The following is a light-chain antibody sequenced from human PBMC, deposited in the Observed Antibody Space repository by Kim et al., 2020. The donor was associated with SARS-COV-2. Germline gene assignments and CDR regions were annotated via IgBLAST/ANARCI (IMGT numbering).Light chain of an antibody. CDR2: AAS. CDR1: QSVSGSF. V-gene: IGKV3-20*01. Sequence: EIVLTQSPGTLSLSPGERATLSCRASQSVSGSFLAWYQQKPGQAPRLLIHAASSRATGISDRFVGSGSGTDFTLTISRLEPEDFAVYYCQQYGSTVLTFGGGTKVEIK. CDR3: QQYGSTVLT. J-gene: IGKJ4*01.